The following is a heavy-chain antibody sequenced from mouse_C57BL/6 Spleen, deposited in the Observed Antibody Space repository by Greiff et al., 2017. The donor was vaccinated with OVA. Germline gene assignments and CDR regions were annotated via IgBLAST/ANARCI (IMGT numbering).Heavy chain of an antibody. CDR2: ISYDGSN. J-gene: IGHJ2*01. V-gene: IGHV3-6*01. CDR1: GYSITSGYY. Sequence: DVQLVESGPGLVKPSQSLSLTCSVTGYSITSGYYWNWIRQFPGNKLEWMGYISYDGSNNYNPSLKNRISITRDTSKNQFFLKLNSVTTEDTATDYCAREGNDFDYWGQGTTLTVSS. CDR3: AREGNDFDY.